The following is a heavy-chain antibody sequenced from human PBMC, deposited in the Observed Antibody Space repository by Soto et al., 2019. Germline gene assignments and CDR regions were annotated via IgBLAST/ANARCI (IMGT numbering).Heavy chain of an antibody. J-gene: IGHJ6*02. D-gene: IGHD3-3*01. CDR1: GFTLSGYS. Sequence: PGGSLRLSCAASGFTLSGYSMNWVRQAPGKGLEWVSYISSSGSTIYYSDSVKGRFTISRDNAKNSLSLQMNSLRDEDTAVYYCAREGPRFLEWFPGGGGMDVWGQGTTVTVSS. V-gene: IGHV3-48*02. CDR3: AREGPRFLEWFPGGGGMDV. CDR2: ISSSGSTI.